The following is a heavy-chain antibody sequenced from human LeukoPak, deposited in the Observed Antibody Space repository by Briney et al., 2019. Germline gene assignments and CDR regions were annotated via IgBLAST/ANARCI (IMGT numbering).Heavy chain of an antibody. CDR2: IYYLGST. CDR3: ARDRPGSYWYFDL. V-gene: IGHV4-59*01. J-gene: IGHJ2*01. CDR1: GGSISSYY. Sequence: SETLSLTCTVSGGSISSYYWSWIRQPPGKGLEWVGHIYYLGSTNYNPSLKSRVTISIDTSKNYFSLKLNSVIAADTAVYYCARDRPGSYWYFDLWGRGTLVTVSS. D-gene: IGHD3-10*01.